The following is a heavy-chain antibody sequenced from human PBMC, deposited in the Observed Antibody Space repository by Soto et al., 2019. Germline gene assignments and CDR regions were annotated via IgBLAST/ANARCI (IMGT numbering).Heavy chain of an antibody. CDR2: IYYSGST. CDR3: ARITVVPAAEFDY. CDR1: GGSISSGDYY. Sequence: SETLSLTCTVSGGSISSGDYYWSWIRQPPGKGLEWIGYIYYSGSTYYNPSLKSRVTISVDTSKNQFSLKLSSVTAADTAVYYCARITVVPAAEFDYWGQGTLVTVSS. V-gene: IGHV4-30-4*01. J-gene: IGHJ4*02. D-gene: IGHD2-2*01.